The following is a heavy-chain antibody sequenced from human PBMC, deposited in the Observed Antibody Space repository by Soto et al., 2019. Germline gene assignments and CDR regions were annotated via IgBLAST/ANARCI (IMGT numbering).Heavy chain of an antibody. CDR3: ARNARAAAEDYYYGMDV. J-gene: IGHJ6*02. CDR2: LIPIFVTA. V-gene: IGHV1-69*01. D-gene: IGHD6-13*01. Sequence: QVQLVQSGAEVKKPGSSVKVSCKASGGTFSSYAISWVRQAPGQGLEWMGGLIPIFVTANYAQKFQGRVTLTADESTSTAYMELSSLSSEDTAVYYCARNARAAAEDYYYGMDVWGQGTTVTVSS. CDR1: GGTFSSYA.